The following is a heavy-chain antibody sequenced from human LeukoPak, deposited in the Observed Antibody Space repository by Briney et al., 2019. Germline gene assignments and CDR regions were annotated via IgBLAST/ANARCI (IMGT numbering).Heavy chain of an antibody. CDR1: GFTVSSNY. J-gene: IGHJ6*02. Sequence: GGSLRLSCAASGFTVSSNYMSWVRQAPGKGLEWVSSISSSSSYIYYADSVKGRFTISRDNAKNSPYLQMNSLRAEDTAVYYCAREDSSGSNYGMDVWGQGTTVTVSS. CDR3: AREDSSGSNYGMDV. V-gene: IGHV3-21*01. CDR2: ISSSSSYI. D-gene: IGHD3-22*01.